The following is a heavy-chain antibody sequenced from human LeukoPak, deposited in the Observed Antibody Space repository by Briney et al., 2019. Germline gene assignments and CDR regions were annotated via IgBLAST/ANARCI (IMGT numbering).Heavy chain of an antibody. CDR3: ARRLTSSSDGNYFDH. CDR2: INYSGNT. J-gene: IGHJ4*02. CDR1: GDSISSNSYY. Sequence: SETLSRTCTVSGDSISSNSYYWVWIRQPPGKGQEWIGSINYSGNTYYSSSLRSRVTISVDTSRNQFSLKLSSVTAADTAVYSCARRLTSSSDGNYFDHWGQGTLVTVSS. D-gene: IGHD4/OR15-4a*01. V-gene: IGHV4-39*01.